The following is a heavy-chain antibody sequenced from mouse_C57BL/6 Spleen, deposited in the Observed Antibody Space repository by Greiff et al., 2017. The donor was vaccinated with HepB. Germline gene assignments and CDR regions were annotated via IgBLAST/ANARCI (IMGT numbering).Heavy chain of an antibody. CDR1: GYTFTSYW. CDR2: IDPSDSYT. D-gene: IGHD1-1*01. Sequence: QVQLKESGAELVKPGASVKLSCKASGYTFTSYWMQWVKQRPGQGLEWIGEIDPSDSYTNYNQKFKGKATLTVDTSSSTAYMQLSSLTSEDSAVYYCARKFYYYGSRGAMDYWGQGTSVTVSS. J-gene: IGHJ4*01. CDR3: ARKFYYYGSRGAMDY. V-gene: IGHV1-50*01.